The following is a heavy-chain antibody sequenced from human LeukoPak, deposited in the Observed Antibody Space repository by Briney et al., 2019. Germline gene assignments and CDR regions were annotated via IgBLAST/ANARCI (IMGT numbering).Heavy chain of an antibody. CDR1: GFTFNKYA. CDR3: AKDPYGTRYFDY. Sequence: GGSLRLSCAASGFTFNKYAMSWVRQAPGKGLEWVSSLSGGGGDTYYAESGKGRFTIPRDNSKNTVYLEMNSLRAEDTAVYYCAKDPYGTRYFDYWGQGTLVTVSS. J-gene: IGHJ4*02. D-gene: IGHD2-2*01. CDR2: LSGGGGDT. V-gene: IGHV3-23*01.